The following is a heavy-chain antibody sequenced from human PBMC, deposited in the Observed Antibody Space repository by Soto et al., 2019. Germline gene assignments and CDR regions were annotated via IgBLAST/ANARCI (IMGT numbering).Heavy chain of an antibody. D-gene: IGHD6-13*01. CDR2: ISYSGST. V-gene: IGHV4-59*12. J-gene: IGHJ4*02. Sequence: SETLSLTCAVSSDSISGYYWSWIRQPPGKRLEWIGYISYSGSTDYNPSLKSRVTISGDTSKNQFSLKVSSVTAADTAVYYCARGTSWQLPFDYWGQGTLVNVS. CDR3: ARGTSWQLPFDY. CDR1: SDSISGYY.